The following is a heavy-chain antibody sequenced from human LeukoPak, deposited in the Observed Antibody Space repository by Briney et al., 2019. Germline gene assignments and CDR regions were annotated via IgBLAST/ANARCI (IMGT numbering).Heavy chain of an antibody. Sequence: SETLSLTCAVSGGSFSGYYWSWIRQPPGKGLEWIGEINHSGSTNYNPSLKSRVTISVDTSKNQFSLKLCSVPAADTAVYYCASASGTGIVVVTATEGDYAFDIWGQGTMVTVSS. CDR3: ASASGTGIVVVTATEGDYAFDI. D-gene: IGHD2-21*02. V-gene: IGHV4-34*01. CDR1: GGSFSGYY. CDR2: INHSGST. J-gene: IGHJ3*02.